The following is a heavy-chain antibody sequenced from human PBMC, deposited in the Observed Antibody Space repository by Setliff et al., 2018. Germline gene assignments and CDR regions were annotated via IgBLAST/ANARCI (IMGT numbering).Heavy chain of an antibody. CDR3: ARRPYSSSFLSPFVGNWFDP. J-gene: IGHJ5*02. CDR2: IYPGDSDT. V-gene: IGHV5-51*01. Sequence: GESLKISCKGSGYSFTSYWIGWVRQMPGKGLEWMGIIYPGDSDTRYSPSFQGQVTISADKSISTAYLQWSSLKASDTAMYYCARRPYSSSFLSPFVGNWFDPWGQGTLVTVPQ. D-gene: IGHD6-13*01. CDR1: GYSFTSYW.